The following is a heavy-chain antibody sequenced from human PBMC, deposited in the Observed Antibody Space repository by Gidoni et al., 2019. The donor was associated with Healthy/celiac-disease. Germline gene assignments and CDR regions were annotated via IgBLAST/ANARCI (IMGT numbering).Heavy chain of an antibody. CDR2: IRGSGGST. Sequence: EVQLVESGGGLVQPGGSLRLACAASGFTFRSYAMRWVRQAPGKGLEWVSAIRGSGGSTYYADSVKGRFTISRDNSKNTLYLQMNSLRAEDTAVYYCAKDPQWLRPSAFDYWGQGTLVTVSS. J-gene: IGHJ4*02. CDR3: AKDPQWLRPSAFDY. V-gene: IGHV3-23*04. CDR1: GFTFRSYA. D-gene: IGHD5-12*01.